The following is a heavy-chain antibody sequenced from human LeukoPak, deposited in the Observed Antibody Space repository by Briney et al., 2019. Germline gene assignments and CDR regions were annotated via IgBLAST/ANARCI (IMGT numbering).Heavy chain of an antibody. V-gene: IGHV1-46*01. Sequence: ASVKVSCKASGYTFTNYYVHWVRQAPGQGLEWMGTINFSGGNTNYLQKFKGRVTVTGDTSTNTVYMELTSLRSEDTAMYFCARERAGGYFDYWGQGTLVAVSS. D-gene: IGHD6-13*01. J-gene: IGHJ4*02. CDR3: ARERAGGYFDY. CDR1: GYTFTNYY. CDR2: INFSGGNT.